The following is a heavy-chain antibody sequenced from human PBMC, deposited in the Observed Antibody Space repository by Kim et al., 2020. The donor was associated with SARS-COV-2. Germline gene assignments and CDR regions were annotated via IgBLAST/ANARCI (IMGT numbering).Heavy chain of an antibody. CDR3: ARGSGGFDY. Sequence: GSSSSYADLVEGRFTISRDNDRNTLYLQMNSLRDEDTAVYYCARGSGGFDYWGQGTVVTVSS. J-gene: IGHJ4*02. CDR2: GSSS. V-gene: IGHV3-74*01. D-gene: IGHD2-15*01.